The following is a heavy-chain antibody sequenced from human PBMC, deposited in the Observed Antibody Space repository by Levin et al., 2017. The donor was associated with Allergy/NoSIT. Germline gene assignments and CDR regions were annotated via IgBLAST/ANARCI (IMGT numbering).Heavy chain of an antibody. D-gene: IGHD2-15*01. CDR2: IKQDGSEK. V-gene: IGHV3-7*01. Sequence: APRKGLEWVSNIKQDGSEKYYVDSVKGRFTIPRDNAKNSLYLQMNSLRAEDTAVYYCARDLRDCSGGSCYSFWYFDLWGRGTLVTVSS. CDR3: ARDLRDCSGGSCYSFWYFDL. J-gene: IGHJ2*01.